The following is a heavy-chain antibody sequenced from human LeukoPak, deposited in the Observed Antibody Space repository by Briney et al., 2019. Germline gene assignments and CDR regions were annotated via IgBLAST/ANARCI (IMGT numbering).Heavy chain of an antibody. Sequence: GGSLRLSCAASGFTFRNYWMTWVRQAPGKGLEWVANIKEDGSEKYYVDSVKGRFTISRDNAKNSLYLEMNSLRAEDTAVYYCARALSSALDYWGQGTLVTVSS. V-gene: IGHV3-7*01. CDR2: IKEDGSEK. D-gene: IGHD3-3*01. CDR1: GFTFRNYW. J-gene: IGHJ4*02. CDR3: ARALSSALDY.